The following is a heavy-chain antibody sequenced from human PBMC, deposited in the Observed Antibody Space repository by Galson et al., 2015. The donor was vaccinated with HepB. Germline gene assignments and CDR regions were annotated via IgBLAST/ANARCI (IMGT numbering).Heavy chain of an antibody. CDR2: INHSGTT. Sequence: SETLSLTCSAYGGSFSRYHWSWIRQAPGKGLEWIGEINHSGTTNYNPSLMTRVTISVDTPKSQVSLKVTSVTAADTAVYYCARGRLNSFDLSGLSPWGQGTLVTVSS. CDR3: ARGRLNSFDLSGLSP. J-gene: IGHJ5*02. D-gene: IGHD3-22*01. CDR1: GGSFSRYH. V-gene: IGHV4-34*01.